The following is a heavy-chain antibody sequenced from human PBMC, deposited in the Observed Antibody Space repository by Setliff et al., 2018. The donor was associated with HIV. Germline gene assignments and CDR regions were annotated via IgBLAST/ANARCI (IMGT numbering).Heavy chain of an antibody. CDR1: GYTFTGYG. CDR3: AREGGLDWGFVAARTRWFDP. CDR2: ISGYSGDT. J-gene: IGHJ5*02. V-gene: IGHV1-18*01. D-gene: IGHD6-6*01. Sequence: ASVKVSCKASGYTFTGYGIHWVRQARGQGLEWMGWISGYSGDTNYAQKFQDRLTLTTDTSTTTAYMDLTSLRSDDTAVYYCAREGGLDWGFVAARTRWFDPWGQGTLVTVSS.